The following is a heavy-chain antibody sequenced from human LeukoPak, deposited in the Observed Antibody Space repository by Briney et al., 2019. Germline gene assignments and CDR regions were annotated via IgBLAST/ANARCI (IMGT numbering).Heavy chain of an antibody. CDR1: GGSISSYY. D-gene: IGHD6-19*01. V-gene: IGHV4-4*07. Sequence: SETLSLTCTVSGGSISSYYWSWIRQPAGKGLEWIGRIYTSGSTNYNPSLKSRVTMSVDTSKNQFSLKLSSVTAADTAVYYCAREGNDSSGWYLYYFDYWGQGTLVTVSS. J-gene: IGHJ4*02. CDR3: AREGNDSSGWYLYYFDY. CDR2: IYTSGST.